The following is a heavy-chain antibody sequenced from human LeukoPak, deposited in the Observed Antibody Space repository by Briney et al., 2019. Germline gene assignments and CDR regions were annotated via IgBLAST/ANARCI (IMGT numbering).Heavy chain of an antibody. D-gene: IGHD1-26*01. J-gene: IGHJ3*01. CDR1: GMSLTDYY. CDR3: ARHRGGGSSSAFV. V-gene: IGHV4-34*01. CDR2: INHSGST. Sequence: SETLSLTCGVSGMSLTDYYWTWIRHSPGKGLEWIGEINHSGSTNYNPSLKSRVTISVDTSKNQFSLKLSSVTAADTAVYYCARHRGGGSSSAFVWGQGTMVTVSS.